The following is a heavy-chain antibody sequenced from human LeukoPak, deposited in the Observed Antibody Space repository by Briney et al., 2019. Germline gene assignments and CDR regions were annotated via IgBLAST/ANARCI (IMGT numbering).Heavy chain of an antibody. Sequence: ASVTVSCKSSGYMFTGYYIYWVRQAPRQGLECMGWINPNTGGTSYSENFRGRVTITRDTSISTAYLELSRLTSNDTAVYYCARGVTTVVPYHYYGMDVWGQGTTVTVSS. CDR3: ARGVTTVVPYHYYGMDV. V-gene: IGHV1-2*02. CDR2: INPNTGGT. D-gene: IGHD4-17*01. CDR1: GYMFTGYY. J-gene: IGHJ6*02.